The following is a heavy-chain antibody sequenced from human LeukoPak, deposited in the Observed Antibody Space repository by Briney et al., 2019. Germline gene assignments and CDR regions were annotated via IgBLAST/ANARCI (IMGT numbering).Heavy chain of an antibody. CDR3: ASMRWLKNYYYYGMDV. V-gene: IGHV1-2*02. CDR2: INPNSGGT. Sequence: ASVNVSCKASGYTFTGYYMHWVRQAPGQGLEWMGWINPNSGGTNYAQKFQSRVTMTRDTSISTAYMELSRLRSDDTAVYYCASMRWLKNYYYYGMDVWGQGTTVTVSS. CDR1: GYTFTGYY. D-gene: IGHD5-24*01. J-gene: IGHJ6*02.